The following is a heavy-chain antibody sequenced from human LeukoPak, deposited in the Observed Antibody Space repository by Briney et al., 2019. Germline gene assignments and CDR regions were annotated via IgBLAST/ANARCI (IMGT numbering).Heavy chain of an antibody. CDR2: IYYSGNT. CDR3: EVFWSGSDAFDI. D-gene: IGHD3-3*01. J-gene: IGHJ3*02. CDR1: GGSISSSSYY. V-gene: IGHV4-39*07. Sequence: KASETLSLTCTVSGGSISSSSYYWGWIRQPPGKGLEWIGSIYYSGNTYYNPSLKSRVTISVDTSKNQFSLKLSSVTAADTAVYYCEVFWSGSDAFDIWGQGTMVTVSS.